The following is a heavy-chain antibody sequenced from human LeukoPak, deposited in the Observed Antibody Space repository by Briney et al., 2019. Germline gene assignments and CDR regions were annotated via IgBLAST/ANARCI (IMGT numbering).Heavy chain of an antibody. CDR3: ARGRGVFLYYFDY. J-gene: IGHJ4*02. CDR2: INHSGST. D-gene: IGHD3-3*01. Sequence: SETLSLTCAVYGGSFSGYYWSWIRQPPGKGLEWIGEINHSGSTNYNPSLKSRVTMSVDTSKNQFSLKLSSVTAADTAVYYCARGRGVFLYYFDYWGQGTLVTVSS. CDR1: GGSFSGYY. V-gene: IGHV4-34*01.